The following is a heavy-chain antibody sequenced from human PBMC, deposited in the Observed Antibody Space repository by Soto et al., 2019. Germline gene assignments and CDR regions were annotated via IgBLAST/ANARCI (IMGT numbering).Heavy chain of an antibody. J-gene: IGHJ6*02. V-gene: IGHV3-30-3*01. CDR3: ASNGAMDV. CDR2: ISYDGSNK. Sequence: QVQLVESGGGVVQPGRSLRLSCAASGFTFSSYAMHWVRQAPGKGLEWVAVISYDGSNKYYADSVKGRFTISRDNSKNTLYLQMNRLRAEDTAVYYCASNGAMDVWGQGTTVTVSS. CDR1: GFTFSSYA.